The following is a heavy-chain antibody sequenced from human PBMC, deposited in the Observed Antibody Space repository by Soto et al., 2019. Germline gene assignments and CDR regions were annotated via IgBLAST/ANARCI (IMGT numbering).Heavy chain of an antibody. J-gene: IGHJ6*03. V-gene: IGHV3-48*01. Sequence: HPGGSLRLSCAASGFTFSSYSMNWVRQAPGKGLEWVSYISSSSTIYYADSVKGRFTISRDNAKNSLYLQMNSLRAEDTAVYYCARDRGSCGSSTSCYFKDYYYYYMDVWGKGTTVTVSS. D-gene: IGHD2-2*01. CDR3: ARDRGSCGSSTSCYFKDYYYYYMDV. CDR2: ISSSSTI. CDR1: GFTFSSYS.